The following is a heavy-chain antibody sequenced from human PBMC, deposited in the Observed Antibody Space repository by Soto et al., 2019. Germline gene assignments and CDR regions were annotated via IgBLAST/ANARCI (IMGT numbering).Heavy chain of an antibody. CDR1: GYTFTSYG. V-gene: IGHV1-8*02. D-gene: IGHD5-18*01. CDR3: ASGVDTAMVLYYYYHYYMDV. Sequence: ASVKGSCKASGYTFTSYGIIWVRQAPGQGLERMGWMSPNKGNTGYAQRIQGRATMTRNTSMSTAYMELSSLRSEDTAVSYCASGVDTAMVLYYYYHYYMDVWGKGTTVTVSS. J-gene: IGHJ6*03. CDR2: MSPNKGNT.